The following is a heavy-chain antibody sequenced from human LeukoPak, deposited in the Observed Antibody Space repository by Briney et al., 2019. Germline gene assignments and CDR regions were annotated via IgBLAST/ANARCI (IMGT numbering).Heavy chain of an antibody. CDR2: ISSSSSTI. V-gene: IGHV3-48*01. J-gene: IGHJ3*02. CDR3: AKDLSVVNRALDM. CDR1: GFTFSSYS. Sequence: GGSLRLSCAASGFTFSSYSMNWVRQAPGKGLEWVSYISSSSSTIYYADSVKGRFTISRDNSKNTLYLQMNGLRVEDTAVYYCAKDLSVVNRALDMWGQGTMVTVSS. D-gene: IGHD1-14*01.